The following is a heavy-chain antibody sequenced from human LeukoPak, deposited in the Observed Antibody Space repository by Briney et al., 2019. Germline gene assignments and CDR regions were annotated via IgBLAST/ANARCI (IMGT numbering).Heavy chain of an antibody. CDR1: GFTFSSYE. CDR2: ISSSGSTI. V-gene: IGHV3-48*03. D-gene: IGHD3-10*01. Sequence: GGSLRLSCAASGFTFSSYEMNWVRQAPGKGLEWVSYISSSGSTIYYADSVKGRFTISRDNAKNSLYLQMNSLRAEDTAVYYCAKDGHYGSGNYYNGANYYYYYMDVWGKGTTVTVSS. CDR3: AKDGHYGSGNYYNGANYYYYYMDV. J-gene: IGHJ6*03.